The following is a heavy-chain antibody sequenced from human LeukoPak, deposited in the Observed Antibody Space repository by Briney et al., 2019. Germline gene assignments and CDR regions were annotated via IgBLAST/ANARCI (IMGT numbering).Heavy chain of an antibody. CDR3: SKSSSTSSYDAFDI. D-gene: IGHD2-2*01. CDR1: SGSISSYY. Sequence: SETLSLTCTVSSGSISSYYWSWIRQPPGKGLEWIGYIYYSGNTKYNPSLKSRVTISVDTSNNQFSLKLNSVTAADTAVYYCSKSSSTSSYDAFDIWGQGTMVTVSS. V-gene: IGHV4-59*12. J-gene: IGHJ3*02. CDR2: IYYSGNT.